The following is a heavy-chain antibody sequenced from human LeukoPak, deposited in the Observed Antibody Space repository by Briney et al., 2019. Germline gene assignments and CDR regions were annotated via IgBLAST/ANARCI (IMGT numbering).Heavy chain of an antibody. V-gene: IGHV3-23*01. CDR3: AREISRRDQPFDY. CDR2: ISGSGSST. J-gene: IGHJ4*02. Sequence: PGGSLRLSCAASGFTFSSYAMSWVRQAPGKGLEWVSTISGSGSSTYYADSVKGRFTISRDNSKNTLYLQMNSLRAEDTAVYYCAREISRRDQPFDYWGQGTLVTVSS. D-gene: IGHD1-14*01. CDR1: GFTFSSYA.